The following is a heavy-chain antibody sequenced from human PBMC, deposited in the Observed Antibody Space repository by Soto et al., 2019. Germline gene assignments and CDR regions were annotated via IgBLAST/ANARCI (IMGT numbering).Heavy chain of an antibody. V-gene: IGHV3-48*01. CDR2: ISSSSSTI. J-gene: IGHJ6*03. D-gene: IGHD3-10*01. CDR3: ARDLPSGSYFPTSDMDV. CDR1: GFTFSSYS. Sequence: GGSLRLSCAASGFTFSSYSMNWVRQAPGKGLEWVSYISSSSSTIYYADSVKGRFTISRDNAKNSLYLQMNSLRAEDTAVYYCARDLPSGSYFPTSDMDVWGKGTTVTVSS.